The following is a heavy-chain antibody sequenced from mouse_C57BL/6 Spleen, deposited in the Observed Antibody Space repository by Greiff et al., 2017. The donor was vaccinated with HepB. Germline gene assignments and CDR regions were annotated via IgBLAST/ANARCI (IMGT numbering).Heavy chain of an antibody. V-gene: IGHV1-15*01. CDR2: IDPETGGT. J-gene: IGHJ4*01. Sequence: QVQLQQSGAELVRPGASVTLSCKASGYTFTDYEMHWVKQTPVHGLEWIGAIDPETGGTAYNQKFKGKAILTADKSSSTAYMELRSLTSEDSAVYYCTRALPYAMDYWGQGTSVTVSS. CDR1: GYTFTDYE. D-gene: IGHD6-1*01. CDR3: TRALPYAMDY.